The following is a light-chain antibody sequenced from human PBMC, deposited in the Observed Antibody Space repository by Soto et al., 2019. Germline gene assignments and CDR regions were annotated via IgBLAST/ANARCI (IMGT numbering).Light chain of an antibody. CDR1: QTINNN. CDR3: QQPYITPIT. J-gene: IGKJ5*01. Sequence: DIEMTQSPASLSASAGDRVTISCRTSQTINNNLNWYQQRPGKAPKLLIYSSSSLMSGVPPRLSGSGSGTDFTLTISSLQPEDFATYYCQQPYITPITFGQGTRLDIK. CDR2: SSS. V-gene: IGKV1-39*01.